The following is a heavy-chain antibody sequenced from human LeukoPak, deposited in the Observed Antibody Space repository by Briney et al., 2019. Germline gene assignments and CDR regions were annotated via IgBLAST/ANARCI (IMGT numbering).Heavy chain of an antibody. J-gene: IGHJ6*02. CDR1: GFTFDDYA. D-gene: IGHD5-12*01. V-gene: IGHV3-9*01. CDR3: AKEEVATLDYYYYGRDV. CDR2: ISWNSGSI. Sequence: PGRSLRLSCAASGFTFDDYAMHWVRQAPGKGLEWVSGISWNSGSIGYADSVKGRFTISRDNAKNSLYLQMNSLRAEDTALYYCAKEEVATLDYYYYGRDVWGQGTTVTVSS.